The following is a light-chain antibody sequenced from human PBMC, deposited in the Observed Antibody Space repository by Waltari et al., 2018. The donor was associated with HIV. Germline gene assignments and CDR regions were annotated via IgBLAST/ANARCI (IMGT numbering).Light chain of an antibody. CDR2: GSS. CDR3: HQYHRYPRT. CDR1: QNTGNS. Sequence: AIRLTHSPHSFSASTGDRVTIPCRASQNTGNSLAWYQHKQGSAPRLLIYGSSTLQKGVASRFSGSASGTNFTLTISCLQSEDFATFSCHQYHRYPRTFGQGTRVEMK. J-gene: IGKJ1*01. V-gene: IGKV1-8*01.